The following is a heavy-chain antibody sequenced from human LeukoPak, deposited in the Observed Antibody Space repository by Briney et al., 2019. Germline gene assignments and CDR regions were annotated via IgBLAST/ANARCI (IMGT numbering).Heavy chain of an antibody. V-gene: IGHV3-7*05. CDR3: VMDMDV. Sequence: AGGSYELYCAASGFIFSTYWMNWVRQAPGKGLEWVANIKEDGGAKYYVDSVKGRFTISRDNAKNSLYLQMNSLRAEDTAVYYCVMDMDVWGQGTTVTVSS. J-gene: IGHJ6*02. CDR1: GFIFSTYW. CDR2: IKEDGGAK.